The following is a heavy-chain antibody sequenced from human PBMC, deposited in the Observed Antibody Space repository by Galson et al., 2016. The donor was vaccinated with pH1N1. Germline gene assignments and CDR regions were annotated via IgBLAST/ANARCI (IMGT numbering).Heavy chain of an antibody. Sequence: SVKVSCKAFGGSFISWVRQAPGQGLEWMGGIITMFGTSNYAQKFQGSVTITTDESRSTAYMEFRRVRFEDTAVYFCAKSSHPWAQFDSWGQGTLVTVSS. CDR3: AKSSHPWAQFDS. V-gene: IGHV1-69*05. CDR2: IITMFGTS. CDR1: GGSF. J-gene: IGHJ4*02.